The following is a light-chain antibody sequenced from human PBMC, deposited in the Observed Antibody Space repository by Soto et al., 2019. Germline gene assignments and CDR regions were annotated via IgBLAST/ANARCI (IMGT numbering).Light chain of an antibody. V-gene: IGLV2-23*01. CDR2: EAT. Sequence: QSALTQPAAVSGSPGQSITISCTGTSSDIGTYNLVSWYQHHPGNAPKLMIYEATKRPSGVSSRFSGSKSGNTASLTISGLQTEDEAVYYCCSYAGGSTLVFGGGTKLTVL. J-gene: IGLJ3*02. CDR3: CSYAGGSTLV. CDR1: SSDIGTYNL.